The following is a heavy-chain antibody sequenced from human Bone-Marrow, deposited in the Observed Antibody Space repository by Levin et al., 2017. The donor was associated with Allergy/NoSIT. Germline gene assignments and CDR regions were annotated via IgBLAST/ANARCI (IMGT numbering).Heavy chain of an antibody. CDR1: GFDFSDHY. J-gene: IGHJ4*02. D-gene: IGHD6-19*01. CDR3: ATDRIAVGAPYFFDN. V-gene: IGHV3-11*05. CDR2: ISRTSHYT. Sequence: GESLKISCAASGFDFSDHYMSWIRQAPGKGLEWVACISRTSHYTDYADSVKGRFTISRVNGQNSLFLQMNSLRAEDTAIYFCATDRIAVGAPYFFDNWGQGTLVTVSS.